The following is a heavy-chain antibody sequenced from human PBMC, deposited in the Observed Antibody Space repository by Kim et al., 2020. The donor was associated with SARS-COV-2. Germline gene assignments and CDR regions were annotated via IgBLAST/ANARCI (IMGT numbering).Heavy chain of an antibody. CDR3: ARIDYSNYFYYGMDV. CDR2: IDPSDSYT. Sequence: GESLKISCKGSGYSFTSYWISWVRQMPGKGLEWMGRIDPSDSYTNYSPSFQGHVTISADKSISTAYLQWSSLKASDTAMYYCARIDYSNYFYYGMDVWGQGTTVTVSS. V-gene: IGHV5-10-1*01. J-gene: IGHJ6*02. D-gene: IGHD4-4*01. CDR1: GYSFTSYW.